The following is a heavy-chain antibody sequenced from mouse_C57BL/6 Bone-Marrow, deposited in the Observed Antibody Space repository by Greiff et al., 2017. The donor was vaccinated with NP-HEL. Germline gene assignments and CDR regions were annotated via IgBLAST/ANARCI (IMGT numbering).Heavy chain of an antibody. J-gene: IGHJ1*03. CDR3: ARSPLYDYGSSYLYWYFDV. CDR1: GYTFTSYW. D-gene: IGHD1-1*01. V-gene: IGHV1-59*01. Sequence: VQLQQPGAELVRPGTSVKLSCKASGYTFTSYWMHWVKQRPGQGLEWIGVIDPSDSYTNYNQKFKGKATLTVDTSSSTAYMQLSSLTSEDSAVYYCARSPLYDYGSSYLYWYFDVWGTGTTVTVSS. CDR2: IDPSDSYT.